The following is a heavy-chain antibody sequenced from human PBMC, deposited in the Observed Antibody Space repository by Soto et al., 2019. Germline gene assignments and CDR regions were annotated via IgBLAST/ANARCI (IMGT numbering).Heavy chain of an antibody. CDR1: GYTFTSYW. D-gene: IGHD2-2*01. V-gene: IGHV5-10-1*01. CDR3: AREVNCSSAYSTATTFDY. Sequence: PGGSLKISCKGSGYTFTSYWITWVRQMPGKGLEWMGRIDPSDSYTNYSPSFHGNSTDSADKSLSIASLRWSSVKASDSALYYCAREVNCSSAYSTATTFDYWGQGTLVTVSS. CDR2: IDPSDSYT. J-gene: IGHJ4*02.